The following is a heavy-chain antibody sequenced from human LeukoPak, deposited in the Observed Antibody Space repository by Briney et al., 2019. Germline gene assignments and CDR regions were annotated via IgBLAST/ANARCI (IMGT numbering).Heavy chain of an antibody. D-gene: IGHD3-9*01. CDR2: ISGRDDST. J-gene: IGHJ4*02. CDR1: GFTVTNYA. V-gene: IGHV3-23*01. CDR3: AKWGDYDILTGYYDPDY. Sequence: PGGSLRLSCAASGFTVTNYAMYWVRQAPGKGLEWVSAISGRDDSTYYADSVKGRFTISRDTSKNTLFLQMNSLRAEGTAVYYCAKWGDYDILTGYYDPDYWGQGTLVTVSS.